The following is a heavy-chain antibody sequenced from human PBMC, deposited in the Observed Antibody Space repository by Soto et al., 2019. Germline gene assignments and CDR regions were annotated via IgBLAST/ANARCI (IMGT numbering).Heavy chain of an antibody. V-gene: IGHV3-53*01. CDR3: ARAGVTPHFFDY. CDR2: FESGGSI. Sequence: GGSLRLSCAASGFSVRTNYMSWVRQAPGKGLDWVSVFESGGSIYYADSVKGRFIISRDYAKNTVDLQMNSLRVEDTAVYYCARAGVTPHFFDYWGQGTLVTVSS. J-gene: IGHJ4*02. CDR1: GFSVRTNY. D-gene: IGHD3-3*02.